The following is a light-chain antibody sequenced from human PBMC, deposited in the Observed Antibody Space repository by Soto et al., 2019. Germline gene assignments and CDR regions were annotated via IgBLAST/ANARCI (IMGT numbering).Light chain of an antibody. CDR2: KVS. J-gene: IGKJ2*01. Sequence: DVVMTQSPLSLPVTLGQPASISCRSSQSLVYSDGNTYLNWIHQRPGQSPRRLIYKVSDRDSGVPDRFSGSGSGTDFTLKISRVEAEYVGVYYCMQGTHSYTFGQGTKVDSK. V-gene: IGKV2-30*01. CDR1: QSLVYSDGNTY. CDR3: MQGTHSYT.